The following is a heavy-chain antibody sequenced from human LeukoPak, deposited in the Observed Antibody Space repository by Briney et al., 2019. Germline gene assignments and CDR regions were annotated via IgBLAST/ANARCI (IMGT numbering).Heavy chain of an antibody. D-gene: IGHD2-15*01. CDR1: GYTFTGYY. CDR3: ARVLGVVAATSTWFDP. Sequence: ASVKVSCKASGYTFTGYYMHWVRQAPGQGLEWMGIINPSGGSTSYAQKFQGRVTMTRDTSTSTVYMELSSLRSEDTAVYYCARVLGVVAATSTWFDPWGQGTLVTVSS. J-gene: IGHJ5*02. V-gene: IGHV1-46*01. CDR2: INPSGGST.